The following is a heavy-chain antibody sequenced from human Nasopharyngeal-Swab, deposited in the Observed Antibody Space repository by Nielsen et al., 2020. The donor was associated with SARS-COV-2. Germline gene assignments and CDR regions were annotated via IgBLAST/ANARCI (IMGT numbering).Heavy chain of an antibody. V-gene: IGHV4-59*13. D-gene: IGHD6-19*01. CDR1: GGSISSYY. CDR2: IYYSGST. Sequence: SETLSLTCTVSGGSISSYYWSWIRQPPGKGLEWIGYIYYSGSTNYNPSLKSRVTISVDTSKNQFSLKLSSVTAADTAVYYCARIPYPNQSSGVDYWGQGTLVTVSS. CDR3: ARIPYPNQSSGVDY. J-gene: IGHJ4*02.